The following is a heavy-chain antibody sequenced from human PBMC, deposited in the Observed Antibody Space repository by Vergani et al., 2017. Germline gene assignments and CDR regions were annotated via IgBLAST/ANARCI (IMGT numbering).Heavy chain of an antibody. D-gene: IGHD3-10*01. CDR3: ARGYYGSGSYYYYYYGMDV. J-gene: IGHJ6*02. V-gene: IGHV3-49*04. Sequence: EVHLVESGGGLVQPGRSLRLSCSGSGFTLGDYAMTWVRQAPGKGLEWVAFIWSKPYGGTTEYAASVKGRFTISRDDSKSIAYLQMSSLKAEDTAVYYCARGYYGSGSYYYYYYGMDVWGQGTTVTVSS. CDR2: IWSKPYGGTT. CDR1: GFTLGDYA.